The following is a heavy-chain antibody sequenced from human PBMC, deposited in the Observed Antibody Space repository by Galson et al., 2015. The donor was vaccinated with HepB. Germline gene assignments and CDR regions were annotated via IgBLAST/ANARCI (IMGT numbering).Heavy chain of an antibody. J-gene: IGHJ4*02. V-gene: IGHV3-11*06. D-gene: IGHD6-19*01. Sequence: SLRLSCAASGFTFSDYYMSWIRQAPGKGLEWVSYISSSSSYTNYADSVKGRFTISRDNAKNSLYLRMNSLRAEDTAVYYCASYSESGSGWSLADYWGQGTLVTVSS. CDR1: GFTFSDYY. CDR3: ASYSESGSGWSLADY. CDR2: ISSSSSYT.